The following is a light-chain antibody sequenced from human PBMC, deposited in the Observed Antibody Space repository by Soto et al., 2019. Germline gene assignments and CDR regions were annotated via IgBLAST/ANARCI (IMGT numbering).Light chain of an antibody. V-gene: IGLV1-40*01. J-gene: IGLJ1*01. CDR3: QSYDRSLSGLYV. CDR1: SSNIGAGYD. Sequence: QSVLTQPPSVSGAPGQKVTISCTGSSSNIGAGYDVHWYQQLPGTAPKLLIYGNSKRPSGVPDRISGSKSGTSASLAITGLQAEDEADYYCQSYDRSLSGLYVFGTGTKVTVL. CDR2: GNS.